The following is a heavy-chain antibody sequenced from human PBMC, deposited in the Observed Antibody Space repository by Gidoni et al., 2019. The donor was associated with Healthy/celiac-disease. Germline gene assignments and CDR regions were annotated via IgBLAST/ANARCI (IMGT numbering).Heavy chain of an antibody. CDR2: IYYSGST. CDR1: GGSIRSSSYY. V-gene: IGHV4-39*07. J-gene: IGHJ4*02. D-gene: IGHD3-16*01. CDR3: ATKTGVWGSSGYFDY. Sequence: QLQLQESGPGLVKPSETLSLTCTVSGGSIRSSSYYWGWIRQPPGKGLEWIGSIYYSGSTYYNPSIKSRVTISVDTSKNQFSLKLSSVTAADTAVYYCATKTGVWGSSGYFDYWGQGTLVTVSS.